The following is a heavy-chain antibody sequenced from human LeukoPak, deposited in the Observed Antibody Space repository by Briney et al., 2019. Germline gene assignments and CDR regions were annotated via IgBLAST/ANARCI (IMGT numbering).Heavy chain of an antibody. D-gene: IGHD4-17*01. Sequence: PSETLSLTCAVYGGSFSGYYWSWIRQPPGKGLEWIGYIYYSGSTNYNPSLKSRVTISVDTSKNQFSLKLSSVTAADTAVYYCARETVTTSWTRHYYYMDVWGKGTTVTVPS. CDR1: GGSFSGYY. CDR3: ARETVTTSWTRHYYYMDV. V-gene: IGHV4-59*01. CDR2: IYYSGST. J-gene: IGHJ6*03.